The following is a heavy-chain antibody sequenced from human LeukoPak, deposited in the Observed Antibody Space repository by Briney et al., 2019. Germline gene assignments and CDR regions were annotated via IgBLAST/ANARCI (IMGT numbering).Heavy chain of an antibody. CDR3: ARDGSWSVDY. V-gene: IGHV1-46*01. J-gene: IGHJ4*02. CDR2: IDPRGDST. Sequence: ASVKVSCKTSGYTFGSHSMHWVRQAPGQGLGWMGIIDPRGDSTANAGKFQGRVTVTMDTSTSTVSMELSSLTSEDTAVYYCARDGSWSVDYWGQGTLVTVSS. D-gene: IGHD6-13*01. CDR1: GYTFGSHS.